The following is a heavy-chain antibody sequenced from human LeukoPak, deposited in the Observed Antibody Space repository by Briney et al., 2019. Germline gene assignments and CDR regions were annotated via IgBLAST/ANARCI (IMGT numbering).Heavy chain of an antibody. D-gene: IGHD2-2*01. Sequence: GGSLRPSCAASGFTFSGSAMHWVRQASGKGLEWVGRIRSKANSYATAYAASVKGRFTISRDDSKNTAYLQMNSLKTEDTAVYYCARDVVVVPVASYYYYYMDVWGKGTTVTVSS. V-gene: IGHV3-73*01. CDR1: GFTFSGSA. J-gene: IGHJ6*03. CDR2: IRSKANSYAT. CDR3: ARDVVVVPVASYYYYYMDV.